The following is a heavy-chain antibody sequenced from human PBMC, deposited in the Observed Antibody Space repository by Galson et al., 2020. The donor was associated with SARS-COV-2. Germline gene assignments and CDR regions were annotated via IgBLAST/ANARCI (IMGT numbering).Heavy chain of an antibody. CDR1: GFTFSSYG. V-gene: IGHV3-33*01. Sequence: TGGSLRLSCAASGFTFSSYGMHWVRQAPGKGLEWVAVIWYDGSNKYYADSVKGRFTISRDNSKNTLYLQMNSLRAEDTAVYYCARVMYSSGWYVGYYYYYGMDVWGQGTTVTVSS. CDR2: IWYDGSNK. CDR3: ARVMYSSGWYVGYYYYYGMDV. J-gene: IGHJ6*02. D-gene: IGHD6-19*01.